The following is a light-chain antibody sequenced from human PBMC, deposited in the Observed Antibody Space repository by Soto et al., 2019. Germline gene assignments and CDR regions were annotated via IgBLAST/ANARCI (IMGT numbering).Light chain of an antibody. CDR2: AAS. CDR1: QSISSY. V-gene: IGKV1-39*01. CDR3: QQSYSTLFT. Sequence: DIQMTQSPSSLSASVGDRVTITCRASQSISSYLNWYQQNPGKAPMLLIYAASSLQSGVPSRFSGSGSVTDFTLTISSLQPEDFATYYCQQSYSTLFTFGPGNKVVI. J-gene: IGKJ3*01.